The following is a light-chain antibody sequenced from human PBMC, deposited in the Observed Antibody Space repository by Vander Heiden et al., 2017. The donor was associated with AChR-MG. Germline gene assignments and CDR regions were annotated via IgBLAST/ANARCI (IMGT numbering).Light chain of an antibody. V-gene: IGLV2-14*03. CDR3: CSYTSNSTLC. J-gene: IGLJ1*01. CDR1: SSDVGGYND. CDR2: DVN. Sequence: QSALTPPASVSGSPGQSITISCTGTSSDVGGYNDVSWYQQHPGKAPKLIIYDVNHRPSKISSRFSGSKSDNTASLTIAGLQAEDEADYFCCSYTSNSTLCFGTGTKVTVL.